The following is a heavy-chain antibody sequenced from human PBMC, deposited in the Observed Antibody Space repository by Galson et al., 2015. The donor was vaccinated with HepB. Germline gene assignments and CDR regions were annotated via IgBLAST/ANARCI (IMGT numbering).Heavy chain of an antibody. Sequence: SVKVSCKASGYTFTSYGISWERQAPGQGLEWMGWISAYNGNTNYAQKLQGRVTMTTDTSTSTAYMELRSLRSDDTAVYYCARVPPSYDFWSGYSNYYYYGMDVWGQGTTVTVSS. D-gene: IGHD3-3*01. CDR3: ARVPPSYDFWSGYSNYYYYGMDV. V-gene: IGHV1-18*04. J-gene: IGHJ6*02. CDR2: ISAYNGNT. CDR1: GYTFTSYG.